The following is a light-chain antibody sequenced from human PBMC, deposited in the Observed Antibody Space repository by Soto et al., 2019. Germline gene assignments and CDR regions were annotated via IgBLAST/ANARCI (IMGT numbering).Light chain of an antibody. CDR1: QSVRSSH. CDR2: GAS. V-gene: IGKV3-20*01. Sequence: EIVLTQSPGTLSLSPGERATLSCRASQSVRSSHLAWYQQKPGQAPRLLIYGASSRATGIPDRFSGSGSGTDFTLTISRLEPEDFAVYFCQQYGTSPGLFTFGPGTKVDIK. J-gene: IGKJ3*01. CDR3: QQYGTSPGLFT.